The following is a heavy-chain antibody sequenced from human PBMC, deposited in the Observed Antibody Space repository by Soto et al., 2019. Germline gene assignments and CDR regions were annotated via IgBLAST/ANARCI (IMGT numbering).Heavy chain of an antibody. J-gene: IGHJ4*02. CDR1: GYTFTGYY. Sequence: VASVKVSCKASGYTFTGYYMHWVRQAPGQGLEWMGWINPNSGGTNYAQKFQGRVTMTRDTSISTAYMELSRLRSDDTAVYYCARGGDSSGYYSYFDYWGQGTLVTVSS. CDR2: INPNSGGT. V-gene: IGHV1-2*02. D-gene: IGHD3-22*01. CDR3: ARGGDSSGYYSYFDY.